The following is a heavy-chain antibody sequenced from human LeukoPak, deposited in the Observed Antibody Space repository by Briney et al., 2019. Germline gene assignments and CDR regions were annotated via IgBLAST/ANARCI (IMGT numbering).Heavy chain of an antibody. CDR1: GFTFSDYY. V-gene: IGHV3-11*04. D-gene: IGHD2-2*02. CDR3: ARRYCTTTSCYTFGMDV. J-gene: IGHJ6*02. Sequence: PGGSLRLSCAASGFTFSDYYMSWIRQAPGKGLEWVSYISSSGSTIYYADSVKGRFTISRDNAKNTLYLQMNSLRADDTAVYYCARRYCTTTSCYTFGMDVWGQGTTVTVSS. CDR2: ISSSGSTI.